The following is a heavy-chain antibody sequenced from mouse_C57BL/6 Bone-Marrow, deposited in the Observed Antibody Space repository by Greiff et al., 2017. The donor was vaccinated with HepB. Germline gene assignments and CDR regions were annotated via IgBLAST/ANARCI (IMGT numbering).Heavy chain of an antibody. V-gene: IGHV1-81*01. CDR1: GYTFTSYG. CDR2: IYPRSGNT. Sequence: QVHVKQSGAELARPGASVKLSCKASGYTFTSYGISWVKQRTGQGLEWIGEIYPRSGNTYYNEKFKGKATLTADKSSSTAYMELRSLTSEDSAVYFCARGRSTVDYWGQGTTLTVSS. D-gene: IGHD1-1*01. CDR3: ARGRSTVDY. J-gene: IGHJ2*01.